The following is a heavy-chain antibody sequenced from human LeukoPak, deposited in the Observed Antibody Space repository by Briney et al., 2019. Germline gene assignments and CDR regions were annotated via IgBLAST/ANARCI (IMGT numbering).Heavy chain of an antibody. D-gene: IGHD3-3*01. CDR1: GGTFSSYA. CDR2: IIPIFGTA. CDR3: ASGRLHDFWSDGGYYYYYYMDV. J-gene: IGHJ6*03. V-gene: IGHV1-69*13. Sequence: ASVKVSCKASGGTFSSYAISWVRQAPGQGLEWMGGIIPIFGTANYAQKFQGRVTITADESTSTAYMELSSLRSEDTAVYYCASGRLHDFWSDGGYYYYYYMDVWGKGTTVTVSS.